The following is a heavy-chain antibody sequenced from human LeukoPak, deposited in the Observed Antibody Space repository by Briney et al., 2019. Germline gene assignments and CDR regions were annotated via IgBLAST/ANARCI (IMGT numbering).Heavy chain of an antibody. D-gene: IGHD3-3*01. CDR1: GYTFTSYD. Sequence: ASVKVSCKASGYTFTSYDINWVRQATGQGLEWMGWMNPNSGNTRYAQKFQGRVTMTRNTSISTAYMELSSLRSEDTAVYYCARGVLRFLEWLPRYYYYYYMDVWGKGTTVTVSS. CDR3: ARGVLRFLEWLPRYYYYYYMDV. V-gene: IGHV1-8*01. J-gene: IGHJ6*03. CDR2: MNPNSGNT.